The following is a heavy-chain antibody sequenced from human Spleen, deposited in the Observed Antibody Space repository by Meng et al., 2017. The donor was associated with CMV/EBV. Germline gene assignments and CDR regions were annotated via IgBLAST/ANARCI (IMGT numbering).Heavy chain of an antibody. CDR1: GFTFDNYG. CDR2: IKWNGGST. V-gene: IGHV3-20*04. D-gene: IGHD1-26*01. J-gene: IGHJ5*02. CDR3: ARDNTRFLGAFDP. Sequence: GGSLRLSCAASGFTFDNYGMSWVRQAPGKGLEWVSGIKWNGGSTGYADSVKGRFTISRDNAKNSLFLQMNSLRAEDTALYYCARDNTRFLGAFDPWGQGTLVTVSS.